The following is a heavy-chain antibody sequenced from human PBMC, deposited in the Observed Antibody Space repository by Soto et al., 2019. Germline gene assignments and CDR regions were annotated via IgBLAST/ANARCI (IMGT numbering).Heavy chain of an antibody. J-gene: IGHJ4*02. V-gene: IGHV2-5*02. CDR2: IYWDDDK. D-gene: IGHD6-19*01. CDR3: AHTKVTHWLGPLFDF. CDR1: GFSLSTSGGG. Sequence: QITVKESGPTLVKATQSLTLTCTFSGFSLSTSGGGVGWIRQPPGKALEWLAVIYWDDDKCYSPSLKSRLTITKDTPKSQVALTMTHMAPVDTATYFCAHTKVTHWLGPLFDFWGQGTLVTVSS.